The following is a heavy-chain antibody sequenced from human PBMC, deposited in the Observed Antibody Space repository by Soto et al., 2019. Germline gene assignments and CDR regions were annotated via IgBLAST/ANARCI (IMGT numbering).Heavy chain of an antibody. V-gene: IGHV4-39*07. CDR3: ARDKITGLFDY. CDR2: INHSGST. Sequence: SETLSLTCTVSGGSISSSSYDWGWIRQPPGKGLEWIGEINHSGSTNYNPSLKSRVTISVDTSKNQFSLKLTSVTAADTAVYYCARDKITGLFDYWVQGTLVTVSS. D-gene: IGHD2-8*02. CDR1: GGSISSSSYD. J-gene: IGHJ4*02.